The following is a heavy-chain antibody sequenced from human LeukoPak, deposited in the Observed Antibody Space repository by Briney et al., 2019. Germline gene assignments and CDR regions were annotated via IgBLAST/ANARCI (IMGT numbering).Heavy chain of an antibody. D-gene: IGHD3-22*01. CDR2: IYYSGST. J-gene: IGHJ3*02. CDR3: TRVKGYYDSSGYYKAHAFDI. CDR1: GGSINSFY. V-gene: IGHV4-59*01. Sequence: PSETLSLTCTVSGGSINSFYWSWIRQPPGKGLECIGYIYYSGSTNYNPSLKSRVTMSVDTSKNQFPLKLTSVTAADTAVYYCTRVKGYYDSSGYYKAHAFDIWGQGTMVTVSS.